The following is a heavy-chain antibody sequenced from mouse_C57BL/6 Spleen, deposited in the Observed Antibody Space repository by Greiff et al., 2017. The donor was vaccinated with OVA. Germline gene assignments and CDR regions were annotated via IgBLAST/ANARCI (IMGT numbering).Heavy chain of an antibody. V-gene: IGHV1-55*01. D-gene: IGHD3-2*02. J-gene: IGHJ3*01. CDR3: ARSKGLSSSGFAY. CDR1: GYTFTSYW. CDR2: IYPGSGST. Sequence: QVQLQQPGAELVKPGASVKMSCKASGYTFTSYWITWVKQRPGQGLEWIGDIYPGSGSTNYNEKFKSKATLTVDTSSSTAYMQLSSLTSADSAVYYCARSKGLSSSGFAYWGQGTLVTVSA.